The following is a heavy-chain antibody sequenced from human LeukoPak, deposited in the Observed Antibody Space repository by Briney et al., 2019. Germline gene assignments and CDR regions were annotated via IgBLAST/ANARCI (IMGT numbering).Heavy chain of an antibody. J-gene: IGHJ4*02. CDR3: AKEFSSGWYS. V-gene: IGHV3-9*01. CDR1: GITFDDYA. CDR2: ISWNSGSI. Sequence: GGSLRLSCAASGITFDDYAMHWVRQAPGKGLEWVSGISWNSGSIGYADSVKGRFTISRDNAKNSLYLQMNSLRTEDTALYYCAKEFSSGWYSWGQGTLVTVSS. D-gene: IGHD6-19*01.